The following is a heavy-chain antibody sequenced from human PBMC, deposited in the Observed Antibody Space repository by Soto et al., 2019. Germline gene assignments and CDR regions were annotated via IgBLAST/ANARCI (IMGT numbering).Heavy chain of an antibody. CDR3: ARQPPREAGD. Sequence: SETQCHPCTVAGGYISSYYRRRIRQPSGKGQEWSRYIYYSGSTRYIPTLKRRDTTSVVTSKNQFYLKLSSVTAADTAVYYWARQPPREAGDWGQGTLVTVSS. CDR1: GGYISSYY. CDR2: IYYSGST. J-gene: IGHJ4*02. V-gene: IGHV4-59*08. D-gene: IGHD6-13*01.